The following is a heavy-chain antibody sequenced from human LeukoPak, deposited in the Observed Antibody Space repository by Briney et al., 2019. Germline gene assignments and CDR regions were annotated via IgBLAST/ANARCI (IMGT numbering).Heavy chain of an antibody. V-gene: IGHV3-7*03. J-gene: IGHJ4*02. Sequence: GGSLRLSCAVSGFNFRDHWMDWVRQAPGKGLEWVGHIKTDGSETYYVDSLKGRFSISRDNTNNALYLQMNSLRVEDTAVYYCAKNNGWFHLAQWGQGALVTVSS. D-gene: IGHD6-19*01. CDR2: IKTDGSET. CDR1: GFNFRDHW. CDR3: AKNNGWFHLAQ.